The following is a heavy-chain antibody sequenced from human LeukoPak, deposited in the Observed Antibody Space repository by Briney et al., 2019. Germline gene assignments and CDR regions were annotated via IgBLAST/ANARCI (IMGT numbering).Heavy chain of an antibody. CDR3: ARHDCDSSRCSVNWFDP. Sequence: NPSETLSLTCTVSGVSMSSSPYYWGWIRQPPGKGLEWIGTIYDSGNTNYNPSLRNRLTISVDTSRNQFSLKLSSVTAADTAVYYCARHDCDSSRCSVNWFDPWGQGTLVTVSS. J-gene: IGHJ5*02. V-gene: IGHV4-39*01. CDR2: IYDSGNT. D-gene: IGHD2/OR15-2a*01. CDR1: GVSMSSSPYY.